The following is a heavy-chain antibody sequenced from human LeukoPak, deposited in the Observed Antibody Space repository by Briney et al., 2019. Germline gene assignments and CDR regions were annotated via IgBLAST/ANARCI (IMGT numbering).Heavy chain of an antibody. CDR3: TREGRSGQRAFDI. D-gene: IGHD3-10*01. Sequence: PGGSLRLSCTASGFTFGDYAMSWVRQAPGKGLEWVGFIRSKAYGGTTEYAASVKGRFTISRDGSKSIAYLQMNSLKTEDTAVYYCTREGRSGQRAFDIWGQGTMVTVSS. CDR1: GFTFGDYA. CDR2: IRSKAYGGTT. V-gene: IGHV3-49*04. J-gene: IGHJ3*02.